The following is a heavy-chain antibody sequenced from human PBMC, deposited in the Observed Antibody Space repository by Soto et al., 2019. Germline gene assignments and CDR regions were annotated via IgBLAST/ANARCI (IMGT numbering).Heavy chain of an antibody. Sequence: PSETLSLTCAVDGGSFSGYYWSWIRQPPGKGLEWIGEINHSGSTNYNPSLKSRVTLSVDTSKNQFSLKLSSVTAEDTAVYYCARGPITMIPYDYWGQGTLVTVSS. CDR1: GGSFSGYY. D-gene: IGHD3-22*01. J-gene: IGHJ4*02. CDR3: ARGPITMIPYDY. CDR2: INHSGST. V-gene: IGHV4-34*01.